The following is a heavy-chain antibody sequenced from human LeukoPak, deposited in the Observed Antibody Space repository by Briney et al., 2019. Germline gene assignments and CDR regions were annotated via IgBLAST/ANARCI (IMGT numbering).Heavy chain of an antibody. D-gene: IGHD3-9*01. J-gene: IGHJ4*02. CDR1: GGSVSNYY. CDR3: ARGGVDWTFDY. V-gene: IGHV4-4*07. CDR2: IYTSGST. Sequence: SENLSLTCTVSGGSVSNYYWSWIRQPAGKGLEWIGHIYTSGSTNYNPSLKSRVTMSVDTSKNQFSLNLSSVTAADTAVYYCARGGVDWTFDYWGQGTLVTVSS.